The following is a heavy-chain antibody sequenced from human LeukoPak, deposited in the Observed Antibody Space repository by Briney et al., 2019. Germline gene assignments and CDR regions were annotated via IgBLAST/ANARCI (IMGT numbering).Heavy chain of an antibody. CDR1: GFSFSTYG. D-gene: IGHD2-15*01. CDR2: LWYDGVIQ. V-gene: IGHV3-33*07. CDR3: ARDLGHCSTGACYSTYLDY. Sequence: PGGSLRLSCVVSGFSFSTYGMYWVRQAPGKELEWVALLWYDGVIQYYPDSVKGRFTISRDSPTNTVYLQMDSLRVEDTAVYYCARDLGHCSTGACYSTYLDYWGQGTLVTVSS. J-gene: IGHJ4*02.